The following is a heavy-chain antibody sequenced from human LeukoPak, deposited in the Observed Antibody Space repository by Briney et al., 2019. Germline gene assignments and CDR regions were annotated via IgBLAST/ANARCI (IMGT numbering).Heavy chain of an antibody. Sequence: GGSLRLSCAGSGFTFSGSAMHWVRQASGKGLEWVGRIRSKGNSYATAYAAAGKGRFTVSRDDSKNTAYLQMNSLKTEDTAVYYCTRPGNWGQGTLVTVSS. CDR3: TRPGN. J-gene: IGHJ4*02. V-gene: IGHV3-73*01. CDR2: IRSKGNSYAT. CDR1: GFTFSGSA. D-gene: IGHD6-13*01.